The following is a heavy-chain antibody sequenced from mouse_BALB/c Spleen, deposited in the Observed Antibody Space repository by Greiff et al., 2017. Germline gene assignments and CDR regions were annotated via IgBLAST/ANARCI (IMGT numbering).Heavy chain of an antibody. CDR1: GFTFSSYA. D-gene: IGHD1-2*01. CDR3: ARGQFITTALDY. Sequence: EVQGVESGGGLVKPGGSLKLSCAASGFTFSSYAMSWVRQTPEKRLEWVASISSGGSTYYPDSVKGRFTISRDNARNILYLQMSSLRSEDTAMYYCARGQFITTALDYWGQGTTLTVSS. CDR2: ISSGGST. V-gene: IGHV5-6-5*01. J-gene: IGHJ2*01.